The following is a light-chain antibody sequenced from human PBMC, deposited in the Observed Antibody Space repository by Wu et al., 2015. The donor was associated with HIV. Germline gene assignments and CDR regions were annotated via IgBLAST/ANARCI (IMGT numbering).Light chain of an antibody. J-gene: IGKJ4*01. V-gene: IGKV1-8*01. CDR1: QGISSY. Sequence: AARMTQSPSSLSASTGDRVTITCRASQGISSYLAWYQQKPGKAPKFLIYAASTLQSGVPSRFSGSGSGTDFTLTISCLQSEDFATYYCQQYYTYPLTFGGGTKVEIK. CDR3: QQYYTYPLT. CDR2: AAS.